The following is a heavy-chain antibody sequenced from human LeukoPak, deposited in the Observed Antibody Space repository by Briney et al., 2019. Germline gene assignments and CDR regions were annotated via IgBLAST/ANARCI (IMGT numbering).Heavy chain of an antibody. CDR1: GFTFTTHA. J-gene: IGHJ6*02. CDR2: ISYDGSNG. Sequence: GGSLRLSCAASGFTFTTHAMDWVRQAPGKGLEWVAAISYDGSNGYYPDSVKGRFTISRDNSKNTLYLQMNSLRAEDTAVYYCAKDLQGGPEPGKPYYYGSGSYLYGMDVWGQGTTVTVSS. D-gene: IGHD3-10*01. CDR3: AKDLQGGPEPGKPYYYGSGSYLYGMDV. V-gene: IGHV3-30-3*01.